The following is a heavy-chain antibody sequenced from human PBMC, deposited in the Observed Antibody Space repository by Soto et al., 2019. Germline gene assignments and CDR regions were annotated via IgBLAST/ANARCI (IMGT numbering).Heavy chain of an antibody. D-gene: IGHD5-18*01. Sequence: GGSLRLSCTASGFTFGDYAMSWFRQAPGKGLEWVGFIRSKAYGGTTEYAASVKGRFTISRDDSKSIAYLQMNSLKTEDTAVYYFTRVDLDTAMVVPYYYYGMDVWGQGTTVTVSS. CDR1: GFTFGDYA. CDR2: IRSKAYGGTT. J-gene: IGHJ6*02. CDR3: TRVDLDTAMVVPYYYYGMDV. V-gene: IGHV3-49*03.